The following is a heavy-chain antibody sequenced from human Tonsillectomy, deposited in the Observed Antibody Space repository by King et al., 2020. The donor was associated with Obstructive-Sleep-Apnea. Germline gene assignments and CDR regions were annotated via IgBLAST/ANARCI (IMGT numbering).Heavy chain of an antibody. D-gene: IGHD3-22*01. CDR1: GGSISSYS. V-gene: IGHV4-59*08. CDR2: IYYSGST. Sequence: VQLQESGPGLVKPSETLSLTCTVSGGSISSYSWSWIRQPPGKGLEWIGYIYYSGSTNYNPSLKSRVSISVDTSKNQFPLKLGAVTAADTAVYYCARISTRKSGFPLDYWGQGTLVTVSS. J-gene: IGHJ4*02. CDR3: ARISTRKSGFPLDY.